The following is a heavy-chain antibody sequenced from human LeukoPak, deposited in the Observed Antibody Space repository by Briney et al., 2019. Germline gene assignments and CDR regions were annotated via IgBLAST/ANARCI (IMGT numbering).Heavy chain of an antibody. CDR2: IYYSGST. J-gene: IGHJ4*02. CDR3: ARTSGYWGY. V-gene: IGHV4-59*01. CDR1: GCSISSYY. D-gene: IGHD3-3*01. Sequence: PSETLSLTCTVSGCSISSYYWSWIRQPPGKGLEWIGYIYYSGSTNYNPSLKSRVTISVDTSKNQFSLKLSSVTAADTAVYYCARTSGYWGYWGQGTLVTVSS.